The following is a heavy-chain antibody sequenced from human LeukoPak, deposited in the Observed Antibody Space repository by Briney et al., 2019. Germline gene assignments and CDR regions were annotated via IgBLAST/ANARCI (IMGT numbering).Heavy chain of an antibody. CDR1: GYSFNDYY. D-gene: IGHD5-18*01. Sequence: ASVRVSSKTSGYSFNDYYIHWVRQAPGQGLEWMGWINPHSGGTNYAQKFQGRVTMTRDTSITTAYMELSRLRSDDTAVYYCARGRGGYSYGYDYWGQGPLVTVSS. CDR2: INPHSGGT. CDR3: ARGRGGYSYGYDY. J-gene: IGHJ4*02. V-gene: IGHV1-2*02.